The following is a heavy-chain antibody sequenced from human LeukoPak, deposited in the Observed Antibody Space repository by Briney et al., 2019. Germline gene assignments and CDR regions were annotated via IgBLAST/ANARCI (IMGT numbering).Heavy chain of an antibody. CDR1: GFTFSTYA. V-gene: IGHV3-23*01. Sequence: GGSLRLSCVASGFTFSTYAMSWVRQAPGKGLEWVSGISSSATSTYSADSVKGRFTISRDNSENTLYLQMNSLRVEDTAVYYCAKLKSYYYDSSGYYPDRGNYFDYWGQGTLVTVSS. D-gene: IGHD3-22*01. CDR3: AKLKSYYYDSSGYYPDRGNYFDY. J-gene: IGHJ4*02. CDR2: ISSSATST.